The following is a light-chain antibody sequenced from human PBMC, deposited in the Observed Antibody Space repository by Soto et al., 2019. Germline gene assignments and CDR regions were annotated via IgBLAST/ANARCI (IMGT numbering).Light chain of an antibody. J-gene: IGKJ1*01. CDR3: QQTHSAPRT. V-gene: IGKV1-9*01. Sequence: DIQLTQSPSFLSASVGDRVTITCRASQGISSYLAWYQQKPGKAPKLLIYAASTLQSGVPSRFSGSGSGTEFTLTISSVQPEDFAIYYCQQTHSAPRTFGQGTRLDIK. CDR2: AAS. CDR1: QGISSY.